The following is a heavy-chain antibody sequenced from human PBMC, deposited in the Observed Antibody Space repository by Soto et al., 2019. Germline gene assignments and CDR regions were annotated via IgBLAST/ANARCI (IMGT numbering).Heavy chain of an antibody. Sequence: QMQLVQSGPEVKKPGTSVKVSCKASGFTFTSSAMQWVRQARGQRLEWIGWIVVGSGNTNYAQKFQEGVTITRDMSTSTAYMELSSLRSEDTAVYYCAADGCSSTSCYPDDDYMDVWCKGTTVTVSS. J-gene: IGHJ6*03. D-gene: IGHD2-2*01. CDR3: AADGCSSTSCYPDDDYMDV. CDR1: GFTFTSSA. V-gene: IGHV1-58*02. CDR2: IVVGSGNT.